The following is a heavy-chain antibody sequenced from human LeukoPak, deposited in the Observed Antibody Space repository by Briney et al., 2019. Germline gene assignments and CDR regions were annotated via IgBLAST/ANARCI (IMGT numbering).Heavy chain of an antibody. CDR3: VRDQSGGSGSYYAPDY. Sequence: GGSLRLSCAASGFTVSNNYMGWVRQAPGKGLEWVAVISYDGGTKYYADSVRGRFTISRDNSKNTLYLQMNSLRAEDTAVYYCVRDQSGGSGSYYAPDYWGQGTLVTVSS. J-gene: IGHJ4*02. CDR2: ISYDGGTK. D-gene: IGHD3-10*01. V-gene: IGHV3-30-3*01. CDR1: GFTVSNNY.